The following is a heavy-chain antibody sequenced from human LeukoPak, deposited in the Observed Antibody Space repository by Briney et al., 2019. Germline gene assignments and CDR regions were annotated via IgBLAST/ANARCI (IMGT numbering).Heavy chain of an antibody. CDR2: INHSGST. D-gene: IGHD3-10*01. J-gene: IGHJ4*02. V-gene: IGHV4-34*01. CDR1: GGSFSGYY. CDR3: ARGRRGTMVRGFDIDY. Sequence: SETLSLTCAVYGGSFSGYYWSWIRQPPGKGLEWIGEINHSGSTNYNPSLKSRVTISVDTSKNQFSLKLSSVTAADTAVYYCARGRRGTMVRGFDIDYWGQGTLVTVSS.